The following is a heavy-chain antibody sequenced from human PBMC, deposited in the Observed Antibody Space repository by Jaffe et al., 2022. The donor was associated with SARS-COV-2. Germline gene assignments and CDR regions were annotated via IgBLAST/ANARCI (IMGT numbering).Heavy chain of an antibody. Sequence: EVHLVESGGGLVEPGGSLRLSCAASGFTFTNAWMNWVRQAPGKGLEWVGRIKSKADGGTIDYAAPVKSRFTISRDDSKSTLYLQLNSLRIEDTAVYYCSTEGAWGQGTLVTVSS. CDR1: GFTFTNAW. J-gene: IGHJ4*02. V-gene: IGHV3-15*01. CDR3: STEGA. CDR2: IKSKADGGTI.